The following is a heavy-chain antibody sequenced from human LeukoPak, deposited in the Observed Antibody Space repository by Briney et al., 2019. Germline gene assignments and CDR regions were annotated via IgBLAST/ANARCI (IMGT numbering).Heavy chain of an antibody. V-gene: IGHV3-23*01. CDR1: GFTFSSYA. D-gene: IGHD4-17*01. CDR3: ANLGYTVTTRYYYGMDV. J-gene: IGHJ6*02. Sequence: GGSLRLSCAAPGFTFSSYAMSWVRQAPGKGLEWVSAISGSGGSTYYADSVKGRFTISRDNSKNTLYLQMNSLRAEDTAVYYCANLGYTVTTRYYYGMDVWGQGTTVTVSS. CDR2: ISGSGGST.